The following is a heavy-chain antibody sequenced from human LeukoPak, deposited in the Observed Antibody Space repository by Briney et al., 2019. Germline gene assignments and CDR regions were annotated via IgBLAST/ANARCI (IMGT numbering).Heavy chain of an antibody. D-gene: IGHD3-10*01. J-gene: IGHJ3*02. V-gene: IGHV3-23*01. CDR3: AKSSLIRGVTLDAFDI. Sequence: GGSLRLSCAASGFTFSSHAMSWVRQAPGKGLEWVSAISGSGGTTYHADSVKGRFTISRDNSKNTLYLQMNSLRAEDTAVYYCAKSSLIRGVTLDAFDIWGQGTMVTVSS. CDR2: ISGSGGTT. CDR1: GFTFSSHA.